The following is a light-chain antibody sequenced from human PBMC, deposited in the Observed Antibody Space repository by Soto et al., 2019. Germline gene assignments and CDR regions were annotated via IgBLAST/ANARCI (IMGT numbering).Light chain of an antibody. J-gene: IGLJ1*01. CDR2: EVS. CDR3: SSYAGSIKYV. V-gene: IGLV2-8*01. Sequence: QSALTQPRSVSGSPGQSVTISCTGASSDVGGYNYVSWYQQHPGKAPKLMIYEVSQRPSGVPDRFSASKSGNTASLTVSGLRAEDEADYYCSSYAGSIKYVFGTGTKLTVL. CDR1: SSDVGGYNY.